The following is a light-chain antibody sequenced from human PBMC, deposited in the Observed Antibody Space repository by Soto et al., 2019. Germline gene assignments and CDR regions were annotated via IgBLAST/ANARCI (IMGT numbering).Light chain of an antibody. V-gene: IGKV3-20*01. J-gene: IGKJ1*01. CDR3: QRSGSSPWT. CDR2: GAS. Sequence: EIEMTTSPGTLSSSSGKRATLSCRASQSISSSYLAWYQQRPGQAPRLLIYGASSRATGIPERFSGSGSGTEFTLNIRRLEPEVFEVRSCQRSGSSPWTSRQRTRVDIK. CDR1: QSISSSY.